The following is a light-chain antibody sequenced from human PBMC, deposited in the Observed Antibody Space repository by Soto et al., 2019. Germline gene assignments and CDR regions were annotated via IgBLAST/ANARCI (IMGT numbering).Light chain of an antibody. CDR2: AAS. CDR3: QQLNTYPLT. CDR1: QGIGND. V-gene: IGKV1-6*01. J-gene: IGKJ4*01. Sequence: AIQMTQSPSSLSASVGDRVTITCRASQGIGNDLGWYQQKPGKAPKLLIYAASSLQSGVPSRFSGSGSGTDFTLTISSLQPEDFATYYCQQLNTYPLTFGGGTKVEIK.